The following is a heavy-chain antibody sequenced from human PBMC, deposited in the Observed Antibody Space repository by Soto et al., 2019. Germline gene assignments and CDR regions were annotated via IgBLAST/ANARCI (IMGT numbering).Heavy chain of an antibody. V-gene: IGHV3-74*01. CDR1: GFIFKMYW. CDR2: IYNDGTYS. J-gene: IGHJ4*02. CDR3: ARGGATTVTLFDY. D-gene: IGHD4-17*01. Sequence: GGSLRLSCAASGFIFKMYWMHWVRQSPGKGLVWISRIYNDGTYSDYADSVRGRFTISRDNVNDTLYLQMNNLRAEDTAVYYCARGGATTVTLFDYWGQGTLVTVSS.